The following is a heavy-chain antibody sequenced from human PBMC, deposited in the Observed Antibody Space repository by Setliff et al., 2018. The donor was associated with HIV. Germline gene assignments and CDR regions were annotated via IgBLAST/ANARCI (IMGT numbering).Heavy chain of an antibody. CDR2: IYHSGGT. CDR1: GGSISSSNW. Sequence: SETLSLTCAVSGGSISSSNWWSWVRQPPGKGLEWIGEIYHSGGTNYNPSLKSRVTISLDKSKNHFSLELRSVTAADTAVYYCARGGLGVVTSFDSWGPGTLVTVSS. V-gene: IGHV4-4*02. J-gene: IGHJ4*02. D-gene: IGHD3-3*01. CDR3: ARGGLGVVTSFDS.